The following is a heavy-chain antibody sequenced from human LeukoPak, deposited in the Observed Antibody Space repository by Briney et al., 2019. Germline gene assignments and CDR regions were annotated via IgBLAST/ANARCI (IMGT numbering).Heavy chain of an antibody. CDR3: ASSPSSYFDY. J-gene: IGHJ4*02. D-gene: IGHD6-13*01. CDR2: ISGTGGST. V-gene: IGHV3-23*01. CDR1: GFTFSNYA. Sequence: GGSLRLSCAASGFTFSNYAMTWVRQAPGKGLEWVSTISGTGGSTYYADSVMGRFTVSRDNSKNTLYLQMNSLRTEDTAVYYCASSPSSYFDYWGQGTLVTVSS.